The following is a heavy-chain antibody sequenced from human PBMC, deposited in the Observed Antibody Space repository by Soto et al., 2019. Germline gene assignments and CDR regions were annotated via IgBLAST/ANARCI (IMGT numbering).Heavy chain of an antibody. J-gene: IGHJ4*02. V-gene: IGHV3-7*01. CDR2: IKQDGSEK. CDR1: GFTFSSYW. CDR3: ARDFVHPLSVAGYFDY. D-gene: IGHD6-19*01. Sequence: EVQLVESGGGLVQPGGSLRLSCAASGFTFSSYWMSWVRQAPGKGLEWVANIKQDGSEKYYVDSVKGRFTISRDNAKNSLYLQMKSLRAEDTAVYYCARDFVHPLSVAGYFDYWGQGTLVTVSS.